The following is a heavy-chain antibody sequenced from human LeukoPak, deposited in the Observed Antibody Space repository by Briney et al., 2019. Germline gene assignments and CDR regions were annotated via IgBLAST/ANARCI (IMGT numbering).Heavy chain of an antibody. CDR1: QFTFSSYA. J-gene: IGHJ4*02. D-gene: IGHD2-8*02. CDR2: ISGSGGST. CDR3: ARAGGVWLEFDY. V-gene: IGHV3-23*01. Sequence: GGSLRLSCAASQFTFSSYAMSWVRQAPGEGLEWVSAISGSGGSTYYADSVKGRFTISRDNSKNTLYLQMNSLRAEDTAVYYCARAGGVWLEFDYWGQGTLVTVSS.